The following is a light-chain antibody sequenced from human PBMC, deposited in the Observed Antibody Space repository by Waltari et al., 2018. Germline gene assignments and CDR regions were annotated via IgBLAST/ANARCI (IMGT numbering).Light chain of an antibody. Sequence: EFVLTQSPGTLSLSPGERATLSCRASQSVSDDLAWYQHKPGQAPRLLISGSSTRATGIPDRFSGSGSGTDFTLTISSLEPEDFAVYFCQHYDASPWTFGQGTKVEVK. CDR2: GSS. CDR3: QHYDASPWT. J-gene: IGKJ1*01. CDR1: QSVSDD. V-gene: IGKV3-20*01.